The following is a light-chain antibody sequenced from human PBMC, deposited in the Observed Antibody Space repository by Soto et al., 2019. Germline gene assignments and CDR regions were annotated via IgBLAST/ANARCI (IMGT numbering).Light chain of an antibody. CDR2: AAS. CDR1: QGISSY. J-gene: IGKJ2*01. CDR3: HQFYSYPYT. Sequence: AIRMTQSPSSFSASTGDRVTMTCRASQGISSYLAWYQQKPGKAPKLRIYAASTLQSGVPSRFSGSGSGTDFTLTISCLQSEDFATYYCHQFYSYPYTFGQGTKLEIK. V-gene: IGKV1-8*01.